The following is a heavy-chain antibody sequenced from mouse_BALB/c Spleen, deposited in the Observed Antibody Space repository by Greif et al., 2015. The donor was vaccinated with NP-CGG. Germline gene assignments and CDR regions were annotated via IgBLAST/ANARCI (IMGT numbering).Heavy chain of an antibody. CDR2: ISSGGGST. CDR1: GFAFSSYD. V-gene: IGHV5-12-1*01. D-gene: IGHD1-1*01. Sequence: EVKLVESGGGLVKPGGSLKLSCAASGFAFSSYDMSWVRQTPEKRLEWVAYISSGGGSTYYPDTVKGRFTISRDNAKNTLYLQMSSLKSEDTAMYYCASLICYYGSSRYAMDYWGQGTSVTVSS. J-gene: IGHJ4*01. CDR3: ASLICYYGSSRYAMDY.